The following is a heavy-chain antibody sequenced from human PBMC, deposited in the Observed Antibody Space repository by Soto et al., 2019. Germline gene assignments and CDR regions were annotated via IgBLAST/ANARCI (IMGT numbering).Heavy chain of an antibody. J-gene: IGHJ4*02. Sequence: QVQLVESGGGVVQPGRSLRLSCAASGFTFSSYDMHWVRKAAGRGLEWVAVISYDGSNKYYTDSVKGRFTISRDNSKNTLYLQMNSLRPEDTAVYYSANMSIIAVAVTGDFWGQAPLFTVST. CDR1: GFTFSSYD. CDR2: ISYDGSNK. D-gene: IGHD6-19*01. CDR3: ANMSIIAVAVTGDF. V-gene: IGHV3-30*18.